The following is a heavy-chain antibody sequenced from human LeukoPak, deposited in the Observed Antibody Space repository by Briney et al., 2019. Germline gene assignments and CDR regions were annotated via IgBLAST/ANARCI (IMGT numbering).Heavy chain of an antibody. CDR1: GGSISSYY. Sequence: PSETLSLTCTVSGGSISSYYWSWIRQPPGKGLEWIGYIYYSGSTNYNPSLKSRVTISVDTSKNQFSLKLSSVTAADTAVYYCARDSPTVTPGVYYYYGMDVWGQGTTVTVSS. CDR2: IYYSGST. V-gene: IGHV4-59*01. J-gene: IGHJ6*02. D-gene: IGHD4-17*01. CDR3: ARDSPTVTPGVYYYYGMDV.